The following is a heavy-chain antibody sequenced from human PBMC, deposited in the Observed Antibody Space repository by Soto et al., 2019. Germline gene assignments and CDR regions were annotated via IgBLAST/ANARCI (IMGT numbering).Heavy chain of an antibody. D-gene: IGHD3-22*01. CDR1: GGSISSSSYY. CDR3: ARLDSDLVVITT. CDR2: IYYSGST. V-gene: IGHV4-39*01. J-gene: IGHJ5*02. Sequence: SETLSLTCTVSGGSISSSSYYWGWIRQPPGKGLEWIGSIYYSGSTYYNPSLKSRVTISVDTSKNQFSLKLSSVTAADTAVYYCARLDSDLVVITTWGQGTLVTVSS.